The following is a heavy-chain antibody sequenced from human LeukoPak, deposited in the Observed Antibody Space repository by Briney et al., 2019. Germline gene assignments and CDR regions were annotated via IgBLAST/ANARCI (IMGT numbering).Heavy chain of an antibody. D-gene: IGHD2-21*01. CDR2: ISTTGTTI. J-gene: IGHJ4*02. V-gene: IGHV3-48*02. Sequence: GGSLRLSCAASGFTFSAYHINWVRQAPGKGLEWISYISTTGTTIHYADSVKGRFAISRDNAKSSLYLQMNSLRDEDRAVYYCARVWQDYSGVDYWGQETLVTVSS. CDR1: GFTFSAYH. CDR3: ARVWQDYSGVDY.